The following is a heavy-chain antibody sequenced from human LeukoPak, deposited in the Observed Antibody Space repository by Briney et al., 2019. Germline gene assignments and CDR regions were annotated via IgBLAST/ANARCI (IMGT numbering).Heavy chain of an antibody. V-gene: IGHV3-30*03. D-gene: IGHD2-15*01. CDR2: ILYDGSKK. CDR1: GFTFSSYG. Sequence: PGRSLRLSCAASGFTFSSYGMHWVRQAPGKGLEWVAVILYDGSKKYYGDSVKGRFTISRDNSKNTLYLQMNSLRAGDTAVYFCASRHCSGGGCYFAGADPFDYWGQGTLVTVSS. J-gene: IGHJ4*02. CDR3: ASRHCSGGGCYFAGADPFDY.